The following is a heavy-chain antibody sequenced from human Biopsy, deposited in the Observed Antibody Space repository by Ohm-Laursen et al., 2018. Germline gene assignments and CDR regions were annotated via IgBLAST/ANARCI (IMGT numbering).Heavy chain of an antibody. Sequence: PSDTLSLTCTVSGGSFTGHYWTWIRQPPGQGLEWIGHISHTGYTSYKSSLKSRVTISLDTPRKHFSLRLTSLAAADTAVYYCARGSNEYGGLYFPHWGQGTLVTVSS. CDR2: ISHTGYT. D-gene: IGHD4-23*01. V-gene: IGHV4-59*11. CDR3: ARGSNEYGGLYFPH. J-gene: IGHJ1*01. CDR1: GGSFTGHY.